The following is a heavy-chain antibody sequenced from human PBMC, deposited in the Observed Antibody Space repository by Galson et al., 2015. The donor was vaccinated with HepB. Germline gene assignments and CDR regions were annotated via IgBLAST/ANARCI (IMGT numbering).Heavy chain of an antibody. D-gene: IGHD6-13*01. CDR2: INTYNDNT. Sequence: SVKVSCKASGYPFTSYGFSWVRQAPGQGLEWMGWINTYNDNTNYAQKLQGRVTMTTDTSTSTAYMELRSLRSDDTAVYYCARVDAGAAGTYYYYGMDVWGQGTTVTVSS. CDR1: GYPFTSYG. J-gene: IGHJ6*02. V-gene: IGHV1-18*01. CDR3: ARVDAGAAGTYYYYGMDV.